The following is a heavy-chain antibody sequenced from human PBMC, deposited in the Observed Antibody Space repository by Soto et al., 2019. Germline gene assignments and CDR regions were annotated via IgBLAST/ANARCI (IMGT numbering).Heavy chain of an antibody. CDR3: ARDQLYYNDISGRHLNAFDV. CDR1: GFAFSSYG. D-gene: IGHD3-22*01. V-gene: IGHV3-30*03. J-gene: IGHJ3*01. Sequence: GGSRRLACAASGFAFSSYGMHWFRQAPGRGRGGEAVISYEGSNKDYAESVKGRFTISRDNSQHPLYLQMNTLRAEETAVYYCARDQLYYNDISGRHLNAFDVRGPGTMVNVPS. CDR2: ISYEGSNK.